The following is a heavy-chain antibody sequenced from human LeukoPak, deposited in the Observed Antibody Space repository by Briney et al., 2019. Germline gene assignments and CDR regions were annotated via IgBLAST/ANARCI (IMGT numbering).Heavy chain of an antibody. CDR1: GFTFSSYA. V-gene: IGHV3-30*04. CDR2: ISYDGSNK. CDR3: ARGWPGIVATINY. D-gene: IGHD5-12*01. J-gene: IGHJ4*02. Sequence: GGSLRLSCAASGFTFSSYAMHWVRQAPGKGLEWVAVISYDGSNKYYADSVKGRFTISRDNAKNSLYLQMNSLRAEDTAVYYCARGWPGIVATINYWGQGTLVTVSS.